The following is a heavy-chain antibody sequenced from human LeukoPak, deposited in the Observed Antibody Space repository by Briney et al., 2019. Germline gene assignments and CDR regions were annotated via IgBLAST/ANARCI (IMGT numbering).Heavy chain of an antibody. J-gene: IGHJ5*02. CDR1: GLTFRDAW. CDR3: THVDVVEGRSGS. V-gene: IGHV3-15*01. D-gene: IGHD5-12*01. CDR2: IKSKGSGGTT. Sequence: GGSLRLSCAISGLTFRDAWVSWVRQAPGKGLEWVGRIKSKGSGGTTDYAAPVKGRFTISRDDSKNTLYLQMNSLKTEDTAVYYCTHVDVVEGRSGSWGQGTLVTVSS.